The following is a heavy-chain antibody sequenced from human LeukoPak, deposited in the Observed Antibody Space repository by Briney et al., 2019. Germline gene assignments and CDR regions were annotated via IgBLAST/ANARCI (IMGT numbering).Heavy chain of an antibody. J-gene: IGHJ5*02. V-gene: IGHV3-20*04. Sequence: GGSLRLSCAASGFTFDDYGMSWVRQAPGKGLEWVSGINWNGGSTGYADSVKGRFTISRDNAKNSLYLQMNSLRAEDTALYYCARAAAETGAFRDNWFDPWGQGTLVTVSS. D-gene: IGHD6-19*01. CDR2: INWNGGST. CDR1: GFTFDDYG. CDR3: ARAAAETGAFRDNWFDP.